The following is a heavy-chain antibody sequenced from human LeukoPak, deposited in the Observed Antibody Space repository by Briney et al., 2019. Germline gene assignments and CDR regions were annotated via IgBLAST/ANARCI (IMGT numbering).Heavy chain of an antibody. Sequence: PGGSLRLSCAASGFTFSSYAMSWVRQAPGKGLEWVSAISGSGGSTYYADSVKGRFTISRDNSKNTLYLQMNSLRAEDTAVYYCARDKSLYYYGSGGNYYYYYMDVWGKGTTVTISS. CDR2: ISGSGGST. CDR3: ARDKSLYYYGSGGNYYYYYMDV. D-gene: IGHD3-10*01. CDR1: GFTFSSYA. J-gene: IGHJ6*03. V-gene: IGHV3-23*01.